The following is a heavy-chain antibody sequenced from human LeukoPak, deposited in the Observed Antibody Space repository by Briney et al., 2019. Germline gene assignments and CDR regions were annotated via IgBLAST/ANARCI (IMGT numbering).Heavy chain of an antibody. Sequence: SETLSLTCTVSGGSISSYYWSWIRQPPGKGLEWIGYIYYSGSTNYNPSLKSRVTISVDTSKNQFSLKLSSVTAADTAVYYCARPHSELLDDAFDIWGQGTMVTVSS. V-gene: IGHV4-59*08. D-gene: IGHD2-15*01. CDR3: ARPHSELLDDAFDI. CDR2: IYYSGST. J-gene: IGHJ3*02. CDR1: GGSISSYY.